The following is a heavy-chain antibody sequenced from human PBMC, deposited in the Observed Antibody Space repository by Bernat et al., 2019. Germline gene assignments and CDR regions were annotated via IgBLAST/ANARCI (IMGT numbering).Heavy chain of an antibody. V-gene: IGHV1-69*01. Sequence: QVQLVQSGAEVKKPGSSVKVSCKASGGTFSSYAISWVRQAPGQGLEWMGGIIPIFGTANYAQKFQGRVTITAEESKSTAYMELSSLRSEDTAVYYCARVYLNGSGSYNPTSYYYYYYMDVWGKGTTVTVSS. CDR1: GGTFSSYA. CDR2: IIPIFGTA. CDR3: ARVYLNGSGSYNPTSYYYYYYMDV. J-gene: IGHJ6*03. D-gene: IGHD3-10*01.